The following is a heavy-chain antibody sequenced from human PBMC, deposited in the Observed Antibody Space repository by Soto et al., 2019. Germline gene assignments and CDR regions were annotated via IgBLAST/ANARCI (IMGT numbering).Heavy chain of an antibody. J-gene: IGHJ6*03. CDR2: ISYDGSNK. CDR1: GFTFSSYG. Sequence: QVQLVESGGGVVQPGRSLRLSCAASGFTFSSYGMHWVRQAPGKGLEWVAVISYDGSNKYYADSVKGRFTISRDNSKNTLYLQMNSLRAEDTAVYYCAKGPARYYYYYYMDVWDKGTTVTVSS. D-gene: IGHD6-6*01. CDR3: AKGPARYYYYYYMDV. V-gene: IGHV3-30*18.